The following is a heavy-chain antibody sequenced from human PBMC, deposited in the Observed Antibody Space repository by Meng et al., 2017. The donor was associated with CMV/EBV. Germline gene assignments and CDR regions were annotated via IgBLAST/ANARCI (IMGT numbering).Heavy chain of an antibody. Sequence: VQRVGVGGGLVKPGGFLRLSCAASGFTFSDYYMSWIRQAPGKGLEWVSVIYSGGSTYYADSVKGRFTISRDNSKNTLYLQMNSLRAEDTAVYYCARDHSGPLSHWGQGTLVTVSS. V-gene: IGHV3-66*01. CDR3: ARDHSGPLSH. CDR1: GFTFSDYY. J-gene: IGHJ4*02. D-gene: IGHD1-1*01. CDR2: IYSGGST.